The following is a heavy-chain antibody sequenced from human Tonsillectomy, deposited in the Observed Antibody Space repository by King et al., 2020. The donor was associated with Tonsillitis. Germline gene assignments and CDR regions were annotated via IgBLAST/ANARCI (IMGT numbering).Heavy chain of an antibody. J-gene: IGHJ3*02. CDR3: AREAYSSGRCGIFDI. D-gene: IGHD6-19*01. CDR1: GLTVSASI. V-gene: IGHV3-30*01. CDR2: IAHDGNSK. Sequence: VQLVESGGGVVQPGGSLRLSCAASGLTVSASIIHWVRQAPGQGLEWVALIAHDGNSKNYAGTMKGRFTISGDNSQNTVYLQMNSLRAEDTAVYYCAREAYSSGRCGIFDIWGQGTKVTVSS.